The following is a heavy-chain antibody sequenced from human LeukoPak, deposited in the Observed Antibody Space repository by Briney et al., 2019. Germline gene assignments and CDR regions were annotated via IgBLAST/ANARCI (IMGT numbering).Heavy chain of an antibody. V-gene: IGHV3-33*08. Sequence: GGSLRLSCVASGFTFSSYSMNWFRQAPGKGLEWVAVIWYDGSNKYYADSVKGRFTISRVNSKNTLYLQMNSLRAEDTAVYYCARDANWGSNWFDPWGQGTLVTVSS. J-gene: IGHJ5*02. CDR2: IWYDGSNK. CDR1: GFTFSSYS. CDR3: ARDANWGSNWFDP. D-gene: IGHD7-27*01.